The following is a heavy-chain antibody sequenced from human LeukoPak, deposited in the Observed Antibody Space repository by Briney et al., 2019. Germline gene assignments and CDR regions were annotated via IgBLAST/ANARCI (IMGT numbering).Heavy chain of an antibody. Sequence: ASVKVSCKASGYSFSIFGISWVRHAPGQGLEWMGWISASNGNTKYVQKLQGRVSMTTDTSTSTAFMELTSLRSDDTAVYYCATALGPMERAYSVGPTPGGFEYWGQGTLVTDSS. J-gene: IGHJ4*02. D-gene: IGHD5/OR15-5a*01. CDR1: GYSFSIFG. CDR3: ATALGPMERAYSVGPTPGGFEY. CDR2: ISASNGNT. V-gene: IGHV1-18*01.